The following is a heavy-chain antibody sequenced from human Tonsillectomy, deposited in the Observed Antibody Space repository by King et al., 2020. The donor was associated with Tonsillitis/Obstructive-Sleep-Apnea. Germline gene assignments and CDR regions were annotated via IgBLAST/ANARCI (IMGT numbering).Heavy chain of an antibody. Sequence: VQLVQSGAEVKKPGASVKVSCKVSGSTLTDLSIHWVRQAPGKGLEWMGGFGPDDGETIYAQKFQGRVTMTEDTSSDTAYMELSSLRSEDSAVYYCATQQWLQFGGFTFDFWGQGTLVTVSS. D-gene: IGHD3-16*01. CDR2: FGPDDGET. J-gene: IGHJ4*02. CDR3: ATQQWLQFGGFTFDF. CDR1: GSTLTDLS. V-gene: IGHV1-24*01.